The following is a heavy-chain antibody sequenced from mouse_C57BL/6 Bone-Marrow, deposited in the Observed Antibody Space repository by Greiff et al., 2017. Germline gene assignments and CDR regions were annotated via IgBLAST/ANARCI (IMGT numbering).Heavy chain of an antibody. CDR2: IDPENGDT. D-gene: IGHD2-3*01. Sequence: DVHLVESGAELVRPGASVKLSCTASGFNIKDDYMHWVKQRPEQGLEWIGWIDPENGDTEYASKFQGKATITADTSSNTAYLQLSSLTSEDTAVYYCTTFDGYYVAWFAYWGQGTLVTVSA. V-gene: IGHV14-4*01. CDR3: TTFDGYYVAWFAY. CDR1: GFNIKDDY. J-gene: IGHJ3*01.